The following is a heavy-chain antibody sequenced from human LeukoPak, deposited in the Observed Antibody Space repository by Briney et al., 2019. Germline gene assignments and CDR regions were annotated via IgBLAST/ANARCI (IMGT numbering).Heavy chain of an antibody. D-gene: IGHD6-13*01. CDR1: GGSIGSYY. Sequence: SETLSLTCTVAGGSIGSYYWSWIRQPPGKGLEWIAYIYYSGSTNYTPSLKSRVTISVDTSKNQSSLKLSSVTAADTAVYYCARVYYSNSYDYWYFDLWGRGTLVTVSS. CDR3: ARVYYSNSYDYWYFDL. J-gene: IGHJ2*01. CDR2: IYYSGST. V-gene: IGHV4-59*01.